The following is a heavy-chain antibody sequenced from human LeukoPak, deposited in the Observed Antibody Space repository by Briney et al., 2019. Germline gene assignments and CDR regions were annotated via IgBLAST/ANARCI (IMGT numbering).Heavy chain of an antibody. Sequence: GGSLRLSCAASGFTFSSYWMSWVRQAPGKGLEWVANIKQDGSEKYYVDSVKGRFTISRDNAKNSLYLQLNGLGAEDTAVYYCATRYCTIPACRASSYHCMDNWGKGTTVTVSS. V-gene: IGHV3-7*01. CDR3: ATRYCTIPACRASSYHCMDN. CDR1: GFTFSSYW. CDR2: IKQDGSEK. D-gene: IGHD2-8*01. J-gene: IGHJ6*03.